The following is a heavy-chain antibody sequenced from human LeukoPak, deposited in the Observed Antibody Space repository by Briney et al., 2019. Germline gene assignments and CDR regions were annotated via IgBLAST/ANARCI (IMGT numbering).Heavy chain of an antibody. V-gene: IGHV3-48*03. D-gene: IGHD3-10*02. CDR2: ISSSGSTI. CDR3: AELGITMIGGV. Sequence: PPGGSLRLSCAASGFTFSSYDMNWVRQAAGKGLEWVSYISSSGSTIYYADSVKGRFTISRDNAKNSLYLQMNSLRAEDTAVYYCAELGITMIGGVWGKGTTVTISS. J-gene: IGHJ6*04. CDR1: GFTFSSYD.